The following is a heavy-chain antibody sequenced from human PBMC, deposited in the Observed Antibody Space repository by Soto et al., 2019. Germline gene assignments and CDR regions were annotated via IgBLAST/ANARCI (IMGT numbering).Heavy chain of an antibody. CDR2: IGYNEDDT. CDR1: GFAFSSHW. Sequence: EVQLVESGGGLVQPGGSLRLSCTASGFAFSSHWMHWVRQAPGEGLMWVSHIGYNEDDTTYADSVRGRFTISRDNAKNTVYLQMNSLRAEDTAVYYCVRDGHGDAEFDYWGQGALVTVSS. D-gene: IGHD3-3*01. CDR3: VRDGHGDAEFDY. J-gene: IGHJ4*02. V-gene: IGHV3-74*01.